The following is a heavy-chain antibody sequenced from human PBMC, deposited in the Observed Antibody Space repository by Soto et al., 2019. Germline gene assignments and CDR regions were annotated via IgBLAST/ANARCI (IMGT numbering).Heavy chain of an antibody. Sequence: VQLVASGGGLVQPGGSLRLSCAASGFTFSSYWMHWVRHGPGKGLVWVSRVNSDESTTSYADPVKGRFTISRDNAKNTLYLQMSSLRVEDTALYYCVCFECGRTAVVTAMEANGYWGQGTLVTVSS. CDR1: GFTFSSYW. CDR3: VCFECGRTAVVTAMEANGY. CDR2: VNSDESTT. J-gene: IGHJ4*02. V-gene: IGHV3-74*01. D-gene: IGHD2-21*02.